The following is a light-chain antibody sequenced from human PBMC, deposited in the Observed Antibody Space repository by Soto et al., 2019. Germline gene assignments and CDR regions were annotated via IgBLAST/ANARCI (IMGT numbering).Light chain of an antibody. CDR1: QGIRND. CDR2: ATS. CDR3: LQDYSYPRT. Sequence: AIQMTQSPSSLSASVGDRVTIICRASQGIRNDLGWYQQRPGKAPKLLIYATSNLQSGVPSRFSGSGSGTDFTLTISSLQAEDFATYYCLQDYSYPRTFGQGTQVEIK. V-gene: IGKV1-6*01. J-gene: IGKJ1*01.